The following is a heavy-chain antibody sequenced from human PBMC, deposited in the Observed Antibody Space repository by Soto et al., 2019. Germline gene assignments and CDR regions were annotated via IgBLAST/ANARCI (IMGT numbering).Heavy chain of an antibody. V-gene: IGHV4-31*03. CDR3: ASRPITGTTSGFDY. CDR1: GGSISSGGYY. Sequence: SETLSLTCTVSGGSISSGGYYWSWIRQHPGKGLEWIGYIYYSGSTYYNPSLKSRVTISVDTSKNQFSLKLSSVTAADTAVYYCASRPITGTTSGFDYWGQGTLVTVSS. J-gene: IGHJ4*02. CDR2: IYYSGST. D-gene: IGHD1-20*01.